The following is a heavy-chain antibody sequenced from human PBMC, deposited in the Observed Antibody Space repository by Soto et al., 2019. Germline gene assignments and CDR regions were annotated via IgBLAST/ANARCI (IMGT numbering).Heavy chain of an antibody. J-gene: IGHJ6*04. Sequence: QVQVVESGGGVVQPGKSLRLSCAASGFTFSSYGMHWVRQAPGKGLEWVALIYYDGSEKYYAESVKGRFTISRDNSKNTLYPQMNSLRVEDTAVYYCASGLGSGSYSPDVWGKGTTVTVSS. CDR3: ASGLGSGSYSPDV. V-gene: IGHV3-33*03. D-gene: IGHD3-10*01. CDR1: GFTFSSYG. CDR2: IYYDGSEK.